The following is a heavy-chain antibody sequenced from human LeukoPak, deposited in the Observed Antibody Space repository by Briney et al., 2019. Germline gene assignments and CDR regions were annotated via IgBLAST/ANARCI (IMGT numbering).Heavy chain of an antibody. CDR3: ARGPAFIRDYSIGYSWFDP. CDR2: IYYSGTT. J-gene: IGHJ5*02. CDR1: GGSISSRGFY. V-gene: IGHV4-31*03. Sequence: SSETLSLTCTVSGGSISSRGFYWSWIRQHPGKGLEWIGYIYYSGTTYYNPSLKSRVIISVDTSKNQLSLKLTSVTAADTAVYYCARGPAFIRDYSIGYSWFDPWGQGSLVSVSS. D-gene: IGHD5-18*01.